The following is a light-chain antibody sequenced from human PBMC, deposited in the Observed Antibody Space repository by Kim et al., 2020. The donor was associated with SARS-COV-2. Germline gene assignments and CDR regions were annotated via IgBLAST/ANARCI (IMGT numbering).Light chain of an antibody. CDR3: QQRSNWPPIT. CDR2: DAS. J-gene: IGKJ5*01. V-gene: IGKV3-11*01. Sequence: SPGEGATRSGRASQSVSSYLAWYQQKPGQAPRLLIYDASNRATGIPARFSGSGSGTDFTLTISSLEPEDFAVYYCQQRSNWPPITFGQGTRLEIK. CDR1: QSVSSY.